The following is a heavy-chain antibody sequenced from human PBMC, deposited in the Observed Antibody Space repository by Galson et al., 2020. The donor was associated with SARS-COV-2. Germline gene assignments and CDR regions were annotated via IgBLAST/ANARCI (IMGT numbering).Heavy chain of an antibody. CDR1: GFTLSRYA. V-gene: IGHV3-30*04. CDR3: ARDGYNSGWGAMDV. J-gene: IGHJ6*02. Sequence: GESLKISCAASGFTLSRYAMHWVRQAPGKGLEWVAVISYDGSNKYYADSVKGRFTTSIDTPKNTLYLQMNSLRAEDTAVYYCARDGYNSGWGAMDVWGQGTTVTVSS. CDR2: ISYDGSNK. D-gene: IGHD6-19*01.